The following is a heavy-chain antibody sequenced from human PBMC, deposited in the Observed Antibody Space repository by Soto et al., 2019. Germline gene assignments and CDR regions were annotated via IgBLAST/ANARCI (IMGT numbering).Heavy chain of an antibody. J-gene: IGHJ4*02. Sequence: QVHLVQSEAEVKKPGSSVKVSCKASGGTFSIYTVSWVRQAPGQGLEWVGGIIPVFNTTYYAQKFQGRVTILADKSTSTAYMELSNLRSEDTAVYYCARSLGRGWTPYWGQGTLVTVSS. CDR1: GGTFSIYT. D-gene: IGHD6-19*01. CDR2: IIPVFNTT. V-gene: IGHV1-69*06. CDR3: ARSLGRGWTPY.